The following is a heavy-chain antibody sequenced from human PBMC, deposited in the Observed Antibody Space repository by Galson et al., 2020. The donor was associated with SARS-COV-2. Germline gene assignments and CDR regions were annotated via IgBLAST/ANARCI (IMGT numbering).Heavy chain of an antibody. CDR1: GDSIRSYY. V-gene: IGHV4-59*01. Sequence: SEPLSLTCTVSGDSIRSYYWGWLRQPPGKGLEWIGYIYYSESTKYNSSLKSRLNISVDTSKNQFSLKLSSVTAADTAVDYCARSRVDIVGTTSLLFDYWGQGTLVTVFS. J-gene: IGHJ4*02. D-gene: IGHD5-12*01. CDR3: ARSRVDIVGTTSLLFDY. CDR2: IYYSEST.